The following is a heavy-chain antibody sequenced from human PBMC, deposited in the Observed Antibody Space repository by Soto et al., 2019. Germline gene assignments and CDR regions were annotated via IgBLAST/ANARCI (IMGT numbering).Heavy chain of an antibody. Sequence: SETLSLTCTVSGGSISSYYWSWIRQPPGKGLEWIGYIYYSGSTNYNPSLKSRVTISVDTSKNQFSLKLSSVTAADTAVYYCVQWSSCYYYYGMDIWGQGTTVTVSS. CDR1: GGSISSYY. CDR2: IYYSGST. J-gene: IGHJ6*02. V-gene: IGHV4-59*01. D-gene: IGHD3-10*01. CDR3: VQWSSCYYYYGMDI.